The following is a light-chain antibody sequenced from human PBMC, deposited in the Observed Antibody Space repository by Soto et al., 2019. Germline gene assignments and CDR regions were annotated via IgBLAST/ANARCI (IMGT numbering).Light chain of an antibody. V-gene: IGLV2-14*01. CDR3: SSYTSSGTRV. CDR1: SGDVGGYNY. J-gene: IGLJ2*01. Sequence: QSALTQPASVSGSPGQWITISCTGTSGDVGGYNYVSWYLQHPGKAPKLLIYVVSHRPSGVSHRFSGSESGNTASLTISGLQAEDEADYYCSSYTSSGTRVFGGGTKLTAL. CDR2: VVS.